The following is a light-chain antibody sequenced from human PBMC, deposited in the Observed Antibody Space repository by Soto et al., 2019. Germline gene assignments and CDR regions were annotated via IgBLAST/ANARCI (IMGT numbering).Light chain of an antibody. CDR2: LNSDGSR. Sequence: QSVLTQSPSASASLGASVKLTCTLSSGHSSYAIAWHQQQPEKGPRYLVKLNSDGSRSKGDGIPDRFSGSSSGAERYLTISSLQSEDEADYYCQTWGTGIPWVFGGGTKLTVL. J-gene: IGLJ3*02. CDR3: QTWGTGIPWV. V-gene: IGLV4-69*01. CDR1: SGHSSYA.